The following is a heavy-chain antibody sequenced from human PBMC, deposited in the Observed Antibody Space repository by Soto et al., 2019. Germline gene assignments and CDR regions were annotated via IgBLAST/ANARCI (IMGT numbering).Heavy chain of an antibody. V-gene: IGHV1-2*04. CDR2: INPNSGGT. CDR3: ARGYCSSTSCYNWFDP. CDR1: GYTFTGYY. Sequence: QVQLVQSGAEVKKPGASVKVSCKASGYTFTGYYMHWVRQAPGQGLEWMGWINPNSGGTNYAQKFQGWVTMTREPSISTAYMELSRLRSDDTAVYYCARGYCSSTSCYNWFDPWGQGTLVTVSS. D-gene: IGHD2-2*01. J-gene: IGHJ5*02.